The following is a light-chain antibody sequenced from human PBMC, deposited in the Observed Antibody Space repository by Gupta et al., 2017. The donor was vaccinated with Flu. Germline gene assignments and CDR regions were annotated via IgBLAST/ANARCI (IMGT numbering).Light chain of an antibody. J-gene: IGKJ3*01. Sequence: RMTQSPPSLSASVGDRVTLTRRTSGPADLHLSLYQQNTGQPPKLLVYAGSTLDSGVSSRFSGAGSGSELTLTIDNVQPGDSATYFCQQTVFLPLTFGPGT. CDR1: GPADLH. V-gene: IGKV1-39*01. CDR3: QQTVFLPLT. CDR2: AGS.